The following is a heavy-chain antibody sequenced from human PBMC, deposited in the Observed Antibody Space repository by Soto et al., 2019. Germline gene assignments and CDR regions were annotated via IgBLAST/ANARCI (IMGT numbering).Heavy chain of an antibody. V-gene: IGHV1-18*04. CDR1: GYTFSSYT. CDR3: ARDRDVVLVPPPTYDYYYYGMDV. D-gene: IGHD2-8*02. J-gene: IGHJ6*02. CDR2: ISFNNGDT. Sequence: QVQLVQSGPEVKKPGASVKVSCKTSGYTFSSYTISWVRQAPGQGLEWMGCISFNNGDTKYAQKFQGRVTMTTDTSTSTAHMELRSLRSDDTAVYYCARDRDVVLVPPPTYDYYYYGMDVWGQGTTVTVSS.